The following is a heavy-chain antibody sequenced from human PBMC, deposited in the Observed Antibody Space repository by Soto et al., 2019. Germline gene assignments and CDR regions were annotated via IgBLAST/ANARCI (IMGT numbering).Heavy chain of an antibody. CDR1: GGSFSGYY. J-gene: IGHJ6*02. CDR3: ARGGRRDGYNFYYYGMDV. D-gene: IGHD5-12*01. V-gene: IGHV4-34*01. CDR2: INHSGST. Sequence: SETLSLTCAVYGGSFSGYYWSWIRQPPGKGLEWIGEINHSGSTNYNPSLKSRVTISVDTSKNQFSLKLSSVTAADTAVYYCARGGRRDGYNFYYYGMDVWGQGATVTVSS.